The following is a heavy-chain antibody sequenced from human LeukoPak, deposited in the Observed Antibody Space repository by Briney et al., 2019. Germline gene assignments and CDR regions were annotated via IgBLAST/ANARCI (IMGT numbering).Heavy chain of an antibody. CDR2: IYYSGST. CDR1: GGSISSYY. Sequence: SETLSLTCTVSGGSISSYYWSWIRQPPGKGLEWIGYIYYSGSTSYNPSLKSRVTISVDTSKNQFSLKLTSVTAADTAVYYCARGYSYGYVLIDYWGQGTLVTVSS. D-gene: IGHD5-18*01. J-gene: IGHJ4*02. V-gene: IGHV4-59*01. CDR3: ARGYSYGYVLIDY.